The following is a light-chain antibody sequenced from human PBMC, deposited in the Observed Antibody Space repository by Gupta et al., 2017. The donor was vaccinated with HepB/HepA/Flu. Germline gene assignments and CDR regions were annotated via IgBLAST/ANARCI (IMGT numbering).Light chain of an antibody. CDR3: QQDNSYLFS. V-gene: IGKV1-5*03. CDR1: QSIGSW. CDR2: KAS. J-gene: IGKJ4*01. Sequence: DIQMTQTPSTLSASVGDGVTITCRASQSIGSWLAWYQQKPRKAPKLLIYKASSLQTGVPSRFSGSGSGTEFTLSISRLQPDDSATYYCQQDNSYLFSFGGGTKVEI.